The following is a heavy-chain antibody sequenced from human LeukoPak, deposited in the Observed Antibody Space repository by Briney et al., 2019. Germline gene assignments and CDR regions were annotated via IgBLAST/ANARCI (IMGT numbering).Heavy chain of an antibody. CDR2: VDPSGGST. D-gene: IGHD1-26*01. J-gene: IGHJ4*02. V-gene: IGHV1-46*01. Sequence: GPTAKLSCKPSVYTLTSYYMQSVRDAPGQGLEWMGIVDPSGGSTSYAQKFQSSVTMTRDMSTSTVYMELSSLRSEDTAVYYCAREGLVGATFVNWGQGTLVTVSS. CDR1: VYTLTSYY. CDR3: AREGLVGATFVN.